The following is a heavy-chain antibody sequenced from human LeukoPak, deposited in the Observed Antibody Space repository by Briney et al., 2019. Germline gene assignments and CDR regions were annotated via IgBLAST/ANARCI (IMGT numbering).Heavy chain of an antibody. D-gene: IGHD3-16*01. V-gene: IGHV5-51*01. J-gene: IGHJ4*02. CDR1: GYMFTSFW. CDR2: IYPGESDT. CDR3: ARQRGSDVDY. Sequence: KDGESLKISSKGSGYMFTSFWIAWVRQMPGEGLEWMGIIYPGESDTRYSPSFQGQVTISADKSISTAYLQWSSLKASDTAMYYCARQRGSDVDYWGQGTLVAVSS.